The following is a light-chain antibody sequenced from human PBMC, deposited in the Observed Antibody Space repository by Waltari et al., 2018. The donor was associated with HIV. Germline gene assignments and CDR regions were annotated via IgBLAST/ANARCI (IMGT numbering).Light chain of an antibody. CDR3: QVWDSNSDHWV. Sequence: SYVLTQPPSVSVAPGQTARIACGGNNIGSQSVHWYQQKPGRAPVVVSYDDSDRPSGIPERFSGSNSGNTATLTISRVEAGDEADYYCQVWDSNSDHWVFGGGTKLTVL. J-gene: IGLJ3*02. CDR2: DDS. CDR1: NIGSQS. V-gene: IGLV3-21*02.